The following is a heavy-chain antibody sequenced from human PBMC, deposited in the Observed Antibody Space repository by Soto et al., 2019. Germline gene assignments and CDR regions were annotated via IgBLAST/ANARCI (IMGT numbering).Heavy chain of an antibody. CDR1: GFTFIRYA. D-gene: IGHD2-2*01. V-gene: IGHV3-30-3*01. Sequence: QVQLVESGGGVVQPGRSLRLSCEVSGFTFIRYAMHWVRQAPGKGLEWVAVTSVDGNKRYYADSVKGRFTISRDNSKNTLYLHMNSLRSEDTAVYYCARDGPPDIVVVPTAIGAFDMWGQGIMVTVSS. J-gene: IGHJ3*02. CDR3: ARDGPPDIVVVPTAIGAFDM. CDR2: TSVDGNKR.